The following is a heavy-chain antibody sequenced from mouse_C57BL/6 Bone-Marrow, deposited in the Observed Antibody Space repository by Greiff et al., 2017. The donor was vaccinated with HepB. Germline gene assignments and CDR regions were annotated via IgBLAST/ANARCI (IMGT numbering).Heavy chain of an antibody. D-gene: IGHD2-10*02. V-gene: IGHV2-6-1*01. CDR3: ARHGKYGNSWFAD. CDR2: IWSDGST. J-gene: IGHJ3*01. Sequence: VQGVESGPGLVAPSQCLSISCTVSGFSLTSYGVHWVRQPPGKGLEWLVVIWSDGSTTYNSALKSRLSISKDNSKSQVFLKMNSLQTEDTAMYYCARHGKYGNSWFADWGKGTLVTVSA. CDR1: GFSLTSYG.